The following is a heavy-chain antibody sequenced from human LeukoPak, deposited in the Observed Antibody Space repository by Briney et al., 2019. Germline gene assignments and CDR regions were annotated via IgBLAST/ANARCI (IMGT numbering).Heavy chain of an antibody. J-gene: IGHJ4*02. Sequence: ASVKVSCKASGYSFIRYALHWVRRAPGQRPEWMGWVNGSNDKTAYSKKFQGRVTITRDASASTTYMELSSLRPEDTAVYYCARDFDSSFSFDYWGQGTLVTVSS. D-gene: IGHD3-22*01. CDR1: GYSFIRYA. CDR2: VNGSNDKT. CDR3: ARDFDSSFSFDY. V-gene: IGHV1-3*01.